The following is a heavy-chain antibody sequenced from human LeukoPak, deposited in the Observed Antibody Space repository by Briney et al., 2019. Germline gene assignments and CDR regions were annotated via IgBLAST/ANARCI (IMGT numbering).Heavy chain of an antibody. CDR2: IHNSGTT. D-gene: IGHD3-10*01. CDR1: GGPFSGYF. CDR3: ARRYYYNLGSFPFDF. V-gene: IGHV4-34*01. J-gene: IGHJ4*02. Sequence: SETLSLTCAVSGGPFSGYFWSWIRQSSGKGQEWIGEIHNSGTTNYNPSLNSRVTISEDTSKNQFYLNLSSVTAADTAVYYCARRYYYNLGSFPFDFWGQGTLVTVSS.